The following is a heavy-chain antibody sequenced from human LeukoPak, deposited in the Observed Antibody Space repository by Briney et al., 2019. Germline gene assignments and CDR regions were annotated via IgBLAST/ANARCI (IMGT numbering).Heavy chain of an antibody. D-gene: IGHD3-22*01. J-gene: IGHJ4*02. V-gene: IGHV3-30-3*01. Sequence: PGGSLRLSCAASGFTFSSYAMHWVRQAPGKGLEWVAVISYDGSNKYYADSVKGRFTISRDNSKNTLYLQMNSLRAEDTAVYYCARGVGYYDSSGYTLDYWGQGTLVTVSS. CDR2: ISYDGSNK. CDR1: GFTFSSYA. CDR3: ARGVGYYDSSGYTLDY.